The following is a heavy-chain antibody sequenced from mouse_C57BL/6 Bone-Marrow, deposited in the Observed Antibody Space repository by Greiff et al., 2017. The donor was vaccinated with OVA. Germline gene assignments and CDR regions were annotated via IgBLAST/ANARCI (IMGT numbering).Heavy chain of an antibody. V-gene: IGHV1-22*01. J-gene: IGHJ2*01. CDR2: INPNNGGT. Sequence: VQLKQSGPELVKPGASVKMSCKASGYTFTDYNMHWVKQSHGKSLEWIGYINPNNGGTSYNQKFKGKATLTVNKSSSTAYMELRSLTSENSAVYYCARSYYYGSSYDYWGQGTTHTVTS. CDR3: ARSYYYGSSYDY. D-gene: IGHD1-1*01. CDR1: GYTFTDYN.